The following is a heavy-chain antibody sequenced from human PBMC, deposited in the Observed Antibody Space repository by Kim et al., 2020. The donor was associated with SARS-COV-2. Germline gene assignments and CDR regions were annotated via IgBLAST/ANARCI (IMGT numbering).Heavy chain of an antibody. V-gene: IGHV3-23*03. D-gene: IGHD3-10*01. CDR3: AKDSGGGYYYYYGMDV. Sequence: HTVEGRLTISRDDSKNTLYLQMSSLGAEATAVYYCAKDSGGGYYYYYGMDVWGQGTTVTVSS. J-gene: IGHJ6*02.